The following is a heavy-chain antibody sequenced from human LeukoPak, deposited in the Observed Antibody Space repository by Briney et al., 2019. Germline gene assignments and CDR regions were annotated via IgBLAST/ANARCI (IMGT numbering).Heavy chain of an antibody. CDR1: GYTFTSYY. J-gene: IGHJ4*02. CDR2: INPSGGST. CDR3: ARDLDGIAGGY. V-gene: IGHV1-46*01. Sequence: EASVKVSYKASGYTFTSYYMHWVRQAPGQGLEWMGIINPSGGSTSYAQKFQGRVTMTRDMSTSTVYMELSSLRSEDTAVYYCARDLDGIAGGYWGQGTLVTVSS. D-gene: IGHD1-20*01.